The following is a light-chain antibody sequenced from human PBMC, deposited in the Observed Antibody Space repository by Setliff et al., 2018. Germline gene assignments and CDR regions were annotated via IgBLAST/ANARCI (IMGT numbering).Light chain of an antibody. CDR1: SSDVGGYNY. CDR2: NVS. J-gene: IGLJ1*01. CDR3: SSYTSSSASYV. V-gene: IGLV2-14*03. Sequence: QSVLTQPASVSGSSGQSITISCTGTSSDVGGYNYVSWYQQHPGKAPKLIIYNVSNRPSGVSNRFSGSKSGNTASLTISGLQAEDETDYYCSSYTSSSASYVFGTGTKVTVL.